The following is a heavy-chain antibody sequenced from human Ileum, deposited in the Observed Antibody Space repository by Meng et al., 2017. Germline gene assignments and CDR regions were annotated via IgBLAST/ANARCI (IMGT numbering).Heavy chain of an antibody. CDR2: IYSSGST. Sequence: QLQLQESGPGRVRPSETLSLTCTVSGGSISGSSYYWGWIRQPPGKGLEWIGSIYSSGSTYYNPSLKSRVTTSVDTSKNQFSLKLSSVTAADTAVYYCVRRAGLRQAFDYWGQGTLVTVSS. CDR3: VRRAGLRQAFDY. J-gene: IGHJ4*02. V-gene: IGHV4-39*01. D-gene: IGHD4-17*01. CDR1: GGSISGSSYY.